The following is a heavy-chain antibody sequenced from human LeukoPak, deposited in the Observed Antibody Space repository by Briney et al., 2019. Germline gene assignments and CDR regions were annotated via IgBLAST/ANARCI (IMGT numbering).Heavy chain of an antibody. V-gene: IGHV1-18*01. CDR3: ARVGRVVVPLAY. CDR1: GHTFTSYG. J-gene: IGHJ4*02. D-gene: IGHD3-22*01. CDR2: ISAYNGNT. Sequence: ASVKVSCKASGHTFTSYGISWVRQAPGQGLEWMGWISAYNGNTNYAQKLQGRVTMTTNTSTSTAYMELRSLRSDDTAVYYCARVGRVVVPLAYWGQGTLVTVSS.